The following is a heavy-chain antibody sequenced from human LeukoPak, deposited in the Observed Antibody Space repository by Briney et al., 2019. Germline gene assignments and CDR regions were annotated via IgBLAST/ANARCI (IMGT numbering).Heavy chain of an antibody. CDR1: GGSISSYY. D-gene: IGHD6-6*01. Sequence: SETLSLTSTVSGGSISSYYWSWIRQPPGKGLEWIGYIYYSESTNYNPSLKSRVTISVDTSKNQFSLKLSSVTAADTAVYYCARHLAIASRPRFDYWGQGTLVTVSS. V-gene: IGHV4-59*08. J-gene: IGHJ4*02. CDR2: IYYSEST. CDR3: ARHLAIASRPRFDY.